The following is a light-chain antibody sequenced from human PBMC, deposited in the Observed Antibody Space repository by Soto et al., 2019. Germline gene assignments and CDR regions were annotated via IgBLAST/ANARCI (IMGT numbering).Light chain of an antibody. CDR2: DAS. CDR1: QSVSSY. V-gene: IGKV3-11*01. Sequence: EIVLTQSPATLSLSPGERATLSCRASQSVSSYLAWYQQKPGQAPRLLIYDASNRATGIPARFSGSGSGTDFTLTLSSLEPEDFALYYCQQRSNWPRTFGQGTKVEIK. J-gene: IGKJ1*01. CDR3: QQRSNWPRT.